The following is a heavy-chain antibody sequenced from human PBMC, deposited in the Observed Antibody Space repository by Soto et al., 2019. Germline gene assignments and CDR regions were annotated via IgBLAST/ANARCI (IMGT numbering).Heavy chain of an antibody. CDR3: ERHDTSREDPGMDV. V-gene: IGHV5-51*01. CDR1: GYSFTSYL. J-gene: IGHJ6*04. Sequence: GESLKISFKASGYSFTSYLVGWVRQMPGKGLEWMGIVYPRDSDTRYSPSFQGQVTISDDKSINTAYLQWTTLKASATAMYYGERHDTSREDPGMDVWGRGTTVGVGS. CDR2: VYPRDSDT. D-gene: IGHD2-2*01.